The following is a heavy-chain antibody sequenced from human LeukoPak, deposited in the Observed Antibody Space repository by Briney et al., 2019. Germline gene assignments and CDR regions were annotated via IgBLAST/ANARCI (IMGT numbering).Heavy chain of an antibody. CDR1: GFTFSSYD. CDR2: VGTALDT. V-gene: IGHV3-13*01. D-gene: IGHD6-19*01. Sequence: GGSLRLSCVASGFTFSSYDMHWVRQAKGKGLEWVSTVGTALDTSYPDSVKGRFTVSRENAKNSMYLHMNSLRAGDTAVYYCVRGDSSGWRYWYFDLWGRGTLVTVSS. CDR3: VRGDSSGWRYWYFDL. J-gene: IGHJ2*01.